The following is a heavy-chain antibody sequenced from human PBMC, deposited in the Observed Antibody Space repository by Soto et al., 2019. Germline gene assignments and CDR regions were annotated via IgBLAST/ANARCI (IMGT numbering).Heavy chain of an antibody. V-gene: IGHV3-11*01. CDR2: ISSSGSTI. Sequence: PGGSLRLSCAASGFTFSDYYMSWIRQAPGKGLEWVSYISSSGSTIYYADSVKGRFTISRDNAKNSLYLQMNSLRAEDTAVYYCARDDYDIWSGYPPPVDVWGKGTTVTVSS. CDR3: ARDDYDIWSGYPPPVDV. J-gene: IGHJ6*04. CDR1: GFTFSDYY. D-gene: IGHD3-3*01.